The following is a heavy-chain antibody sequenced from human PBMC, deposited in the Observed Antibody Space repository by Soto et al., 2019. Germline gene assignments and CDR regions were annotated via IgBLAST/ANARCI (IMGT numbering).Heavy chain of an antibody. Sequence: SETLSLSCTVSGGTIGSGDYYWSWLRQPQGKGLEWIGYIYYSGSTYYNPSLKSRVTISVDTSKNQFSLKLSSVTAADTAVYYCAGFWSGYYYYYGMDVWGQGTTVTVSS. CDR3: AGFWSGYYYYYGMDV. D-gene: IGHD3-3*01. CDR1: GGTIGSGDYY. CDR2: IYYSGST. J-gene: IGHJ6*02. V-gene: IGHV4-30-4*01.